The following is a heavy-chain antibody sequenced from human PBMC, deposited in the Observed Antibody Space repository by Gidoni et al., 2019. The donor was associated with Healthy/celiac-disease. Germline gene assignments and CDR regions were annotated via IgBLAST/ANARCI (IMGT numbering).Heavy chain of an antibody. Sequence: QVQLQQWGAGLLKPSETLSLTCAVYGGSFSGYYWSWIRQPPGKGLEWIGEINHSGSTNYNPSLKSRVTISVDTSKNQFSLKLSSVTAADTAVYYCARAYPVGMIVALRGLFDYWGQGTLVTVSS. V-gene: IGHV4-34*01. CDR1: GGSFSGYY. J-gene: IGHJ4*02. D-gene: IGHD3-22*01. CDR2: INHSGST. CDR3: ARAYPVGMIVALRGLFDY.